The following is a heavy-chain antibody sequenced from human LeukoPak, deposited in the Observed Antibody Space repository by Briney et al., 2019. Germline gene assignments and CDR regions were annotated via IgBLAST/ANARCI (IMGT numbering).Heavy chain of an antibody. CDR2: INWNGGST. V-gene: IGHV3-20*04. D-gene: IGHD6-19*01. J-gene: IGHJ5*02. CDR1: GFTFDDYG. CDR3: ASTGYSSGWYWFDP. Sequence: GGSLRLSCAASGFTFDDYGMSWVRQAPGKGLEWVSDINWNGGSTGYADSVKGRFTISRDNAKNSLYVQMNSLRGEDTALYYCASTGYSSGWYWFDPWGQGTLVTVSS.